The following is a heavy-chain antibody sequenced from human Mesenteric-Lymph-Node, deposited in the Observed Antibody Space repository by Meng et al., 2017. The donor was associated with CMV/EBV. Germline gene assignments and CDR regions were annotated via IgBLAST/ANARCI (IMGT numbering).Heavy chain of an antibody. CDR1: GFTFNSYA. D-gene: IGHD1-26*01. J-gene: IGHJ4*02. CDR2: ISGSGGDT. V-gene: IGHV3-23*01. Sequence: GESLKISCAASGFTFNSYAMSWVRQAPGKGLEWVSGISGSGGDTYHADTVKGRFTISRDNSKNTLYLQMNSLRAEDTAVYYCARSTGSYDFDYWGQGTLVTVSS. CDR3: ARSTGSYDFDY.